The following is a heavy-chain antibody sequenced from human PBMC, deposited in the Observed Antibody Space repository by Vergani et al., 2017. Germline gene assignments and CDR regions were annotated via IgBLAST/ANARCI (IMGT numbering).Heavy chain of an antibody. CDR2: INPSGGST. CDR3: ARPHGDILPPDPRRLDY. CDR1: GYTFTNYY. V-gene: IGHV1-46*03. J-gene: IGHJ4*02. Sequence: QVLLVQSGAEVKKTGASVRVSCKTSGYTFTNYYIHWVRQAPGQGLEWMGIINPSGGSTTYAQQFQGRLTMTRDTSTSTVYMDLSNLRSEDTAVYYCARPHGDILPPDPRRLDYWGQGTLVTVSS.